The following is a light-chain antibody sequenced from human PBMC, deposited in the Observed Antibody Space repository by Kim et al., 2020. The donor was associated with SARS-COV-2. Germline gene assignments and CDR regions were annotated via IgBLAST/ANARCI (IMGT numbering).Light chain of an antibody. CDR3: QQYYSTPWT. CDR2: WAS. Sequence: ATINCKSSQSILYSSINKNYLAWYQQKPGQPPKLLIYWASTRESGVPDRFSGSGSGTDFTLTISSLQAEDVAVYYCQQYYSTPWTFGQGTKVDIK. CDR1: QSILYSSINKNY. V-gene: IGKV4-1*01. J-gene: IGKJ1*01.